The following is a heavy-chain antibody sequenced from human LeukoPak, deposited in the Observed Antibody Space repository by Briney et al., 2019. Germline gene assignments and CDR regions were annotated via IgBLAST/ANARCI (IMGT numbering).Heavy chain of an antibody. CDR3: ATKKQQVTPIDY. CDR2: INPNSGGT. D-gene: IGHD6-13*01. Sequence: GASVKVSCKASGYTFTGYYIHWVPQAPGQGLEWMGWINPNSGGTKYEQKFQGRVTMTRDTSISTAYMELSRLRSDDTAVYYCATKKQQVTPIDYWGQGTLVTVSS. J-gene: IGHJ4*02. V-gene: IGHV1-2*02. CDR1: GYTFTGYY.